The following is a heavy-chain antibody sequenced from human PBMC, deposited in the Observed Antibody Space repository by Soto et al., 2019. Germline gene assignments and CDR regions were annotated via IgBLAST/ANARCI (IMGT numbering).Heavy chain of an antibody. CDR2: INTYNGYT. CDR3: ARDLTKGLDV. J-gene: IGHJ6*02. Sequence: ASVKVSCKASGDTFTSYDTNWVRQATGQGLEWMGLINTYNGYTNYPQNFQGRVTMTTDTSTGTVYMELRSLTSDDTAVYYCARDLTKGLDVWGQGTTVTVSS. CDR1: GDTFTSYD. V-gene: IGHV1-18*01. D-gene: IGHD4-4*01.